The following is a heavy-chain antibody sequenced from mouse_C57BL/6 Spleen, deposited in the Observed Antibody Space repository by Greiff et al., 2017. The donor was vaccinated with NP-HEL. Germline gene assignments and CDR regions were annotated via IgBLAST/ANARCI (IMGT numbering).Heavy chain of an antibody. CDR2: ISSGSSTI. Sequence: EVQRVESGGGLVKPGGSLKLSCAASGFTFSDYGMHWVRQAPEKGLEWVAYISSGSSTIYYADTVKGRFTISRDNAKNTLFLQMTSLRSEDTAMYYCARPIYYGSSPYFDVWGTGTTVTVSS. CDR3: ARPIYYGSSPYFDV. V-gene: IGHV5-17*01. J-gene: IGHJ1*03. CDR1: GFTFSDYG. D-gene: IGHD1-1*01.